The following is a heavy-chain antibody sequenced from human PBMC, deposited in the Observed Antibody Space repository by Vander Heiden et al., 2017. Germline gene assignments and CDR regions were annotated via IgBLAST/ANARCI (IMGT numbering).Heavy chain of an antibody. J-gene: IGHJ4*02. CDR2: ISSSSHYI. CDR3: ARDRGDSSGWCLLDY. D-gene: IGHD6-19*01. CDR1: GFTFSSYS. V-gene: IGHV3-21*01. Sequence: EVQLVESGGGLVKPGGSLSPACAASGFTFSSYSMNWVRQAPGKGLEWVSSISSSSHYIYYADSVKGRFTISRDNAKKSLYLQMNSLRAEDTAFYYCARDRGDSSGWCLLDYWGQGTLVTVSS.